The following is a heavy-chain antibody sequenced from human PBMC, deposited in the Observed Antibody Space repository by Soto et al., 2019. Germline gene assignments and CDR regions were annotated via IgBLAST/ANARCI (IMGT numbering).Heavy chain of an antibody. CDR2: TYYRSVWNT. CDR1: GGSVSDDSAA. J-gene: IGHJ4*02. Sequence: PSQTLSLTCAISGGSVSDDSAAWTWIRQSPSRGLEWLGRTYYRSVWNTDYALSVKSRITINVDAARNQFSLRLSSVTPEDTAVYYCARDQSTGWLRWRFESWGQGTPVTVSS. V-gene: IGHV6-1*01. CDR3: ARDQSTGWLRWRFES. D-gene: IGHD2-8*02.